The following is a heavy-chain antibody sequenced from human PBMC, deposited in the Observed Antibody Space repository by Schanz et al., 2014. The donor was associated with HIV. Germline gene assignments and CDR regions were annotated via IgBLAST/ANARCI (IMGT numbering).Heavy chain of an antibody. J-gene: IGHJ5*02. D-gene: IGHD6-13*01. CDR1: GFTFSTYA. CDR2: IWYDGSKK. V-gene: IGHV3-33*01. CDR3: AREYYSRNWNWFDP. Sequence: QVQLVESGGGVVQPGRSLRVSCAASGFTFSTYALHWARQAPGKGREWVAVIWYDGSKKYYAESVKGRFTISRDNSKNTLYLQMNSLRAEDTAVYYCAREYYSRNWNWFDPWGQGTLVTVSS.